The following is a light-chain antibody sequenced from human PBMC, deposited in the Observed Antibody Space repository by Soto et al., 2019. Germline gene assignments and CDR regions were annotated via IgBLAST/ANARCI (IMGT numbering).Light chain of an antibody. J-gene: IGKJ2*01. CDR3: QQYGGDYT. CDR2: GAS. CDR1: QSLTSNF. V-gene: IGKV3-20*01. Sequence: EIVLTQSPGTLSLSPGETATLSCRASQSLTSNFVAWYQQKPGQAPRLLVYGASYRATGIPDRFSGSGSGTDFTLTINRLEPEDFAVYYCQQYGGDYTFGQGTKLQI.